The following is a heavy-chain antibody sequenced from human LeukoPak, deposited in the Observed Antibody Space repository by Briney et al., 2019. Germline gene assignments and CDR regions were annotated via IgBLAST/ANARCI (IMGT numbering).Heavy chain of an antibody. D-gene: IGHD6-19*01. J-gene: IGHJ4*02. CDR1: GFTFSSYS. Sequence: PGGSLRLSCAASGFTFSSYSMNWVRQAPGKGLEWVAVISYDGSNKYYADSVKGRFTISRDNSKNTLYLQMNSLRAEDTAVYYSRGLVSQGVDYWGQGTLVTVSS. V-gene: IGHV3-30*03. CDR3: RGLVSQGVDY. CDR2: ISYDGSNK.